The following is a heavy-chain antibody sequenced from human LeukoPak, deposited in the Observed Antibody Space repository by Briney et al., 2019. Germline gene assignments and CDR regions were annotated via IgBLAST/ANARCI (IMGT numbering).Heavy chain of an antibody. CDR2: IKQDGSEK. J-gene: IGHJ4*02. Sequence: GGSLRLSCAASGFTFSSYWMSWVRQAPGKGLEWVANIKQDGSEKYYVDSVKGRFTISRDNAKNSLYLQMNSLRAEDTAVYYCARGPTYYDFWSGYYHFDYLGQGTLVTVSS. CDR1: GFTFSSYW. D-gene: IGHD3-3*01. CDR3: ARGPTYYDFWSGYYHFDY. V-gene: IGHV3-7*01.